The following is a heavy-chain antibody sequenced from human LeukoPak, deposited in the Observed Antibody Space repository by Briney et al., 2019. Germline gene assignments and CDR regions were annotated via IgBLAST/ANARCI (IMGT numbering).Heavy chain of an antibody. Sequence: ASVKVSCKASGYTFTGYYMHWVRQAPGQGLEWMGWINPNSGGTNYAQKFQGRVTMTRDTSISTAYMELSRLRSDDTAVYYCARSGDVYYYGSGSYDLYMDVWGKGTTVTVSS. CDR2: INPNSGGT. D-gene: IGHD3-10*01. CDR3: ARSGDVYYYGSGSYDLYMDV. J-gene: IGHJ6*03. V-gene: IGHV1-2*02. CDR1: GYTFTGYY.